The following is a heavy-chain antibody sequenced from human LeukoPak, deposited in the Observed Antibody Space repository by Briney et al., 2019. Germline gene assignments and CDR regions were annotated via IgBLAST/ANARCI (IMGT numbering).Heavy chain of an antibody. Sequence: PGRALRLSCAASGFTFSPYGMHWVRQAPGKGLEWVAIISYDGSNKYYQDSVKGRFPIIRADSKNPLYLKMNSLRTEAAAVYYCAKELTRPNRPVAGLNYWGQGTLVTVSS. D-gene: IGHD6-19*01. J-gene: IGHJ4*02. CDR1: GFTFSPYG. CDR2: ISYDGSNK. V-gene: IGHV3-30*18. CDR3: AKELTRPNRPVAGLNY.